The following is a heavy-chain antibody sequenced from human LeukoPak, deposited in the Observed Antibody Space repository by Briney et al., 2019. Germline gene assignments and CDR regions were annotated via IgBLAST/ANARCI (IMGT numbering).Heavy chain of an antibody. CDR1: GFTFSSSW. Sequence: GGSLRLSCAASGFTFSSSWMSWVRQAPGPGLEWVANTNQVGSEEYYVDSVKGRFTISRDNAKNSLYLQMNSLRAEETAVYYCARDSSGYAYWGQGTLVTVSS. CDR2: TNQVGSEE. V-gene: IGHV3-7*01. CDR3: ARDSSGYAY. D-gene: IGHD3-22*01. J-gene: IGHJ4*02.